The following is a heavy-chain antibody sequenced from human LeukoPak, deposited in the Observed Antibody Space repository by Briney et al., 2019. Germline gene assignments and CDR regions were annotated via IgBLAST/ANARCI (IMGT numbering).Heavy chain of an antibody. CDR1: GFTFSSYE. Sequence: PGGSLRLSCAASGFTFSSYEMNWVRQAPGKGLEWVSAISGSGGSTYYADSVKGRFTISRDNSKNTLYLQMNSLRAEDTAVYYCAKVSISSGWYSAFDYWGQGTLVTVSS. V-gene: IGHV3-23*01. CDR2: ISGSGGST. CDR3: AKVSISSGWYSAFDY. D-gene: IGHD6-19*01. J-gene: IGHJ4*02.